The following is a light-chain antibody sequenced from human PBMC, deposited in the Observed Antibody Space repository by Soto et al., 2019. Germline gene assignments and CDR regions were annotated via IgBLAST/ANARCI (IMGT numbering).Light chain of an antibody. CDR3: LQDSNYPWT. V-gene: IGKV1-6*01. Sequence: ALQMTQSQSSLSASVGDRVTISCRARNGIGNALGWYQQKPGKPPKVLIYGASNIQSGVPPRFSGSGSGTDFTLAISSLQPEDSATYYCLQDSNYPWTFGQGTKVDIK. CDR1: NGIGNA. CDR2: GAS. J-gene: IGKJ1*01.